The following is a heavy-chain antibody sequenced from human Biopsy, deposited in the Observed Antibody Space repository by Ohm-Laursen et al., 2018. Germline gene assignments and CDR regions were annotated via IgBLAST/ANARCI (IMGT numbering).Heavy chain of an antibody. CDR2: IFYRGST. J-gene: IGHJ5*02. CDR3: ARDYDTSGYYYVS. CDR1: GGSISNNNYY. D-gene: IGHD3-22*01. Sequence: PPGTLSLTCTVPGGSISNNNYYWGWIRQPPGKGLEWIGSIFYRGSTHYKPSLKSRVNISVDTSKNHFSLKLNSVTAADTAVYYCARDYDTSGYYYVSWGQGTLVTVSS. V-gene: IGHV4-39*02.